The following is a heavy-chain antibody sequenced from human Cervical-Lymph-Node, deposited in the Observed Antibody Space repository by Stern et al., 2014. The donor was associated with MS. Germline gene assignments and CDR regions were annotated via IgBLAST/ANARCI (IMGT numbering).Heavy chain of an antibody. V-gene: IGHV1-69*01. CDR1: GGTFSSYA. CDR3: ARGIVATIHTF. J-gene: IGHJ4*02. Sequence: MQLVESGAEVKKPGSSVKVSCKASGGTFSSYAITWVRQAPGQGLEWMGGISPILGSDNYAQKFQGRVTITADESTRTAYMELSSLRSEDTAVYYCARGIVATIHTFWGQGTLVTVSS. D-gene: IGHD5-12*01. CDR2: ISPILGSD.